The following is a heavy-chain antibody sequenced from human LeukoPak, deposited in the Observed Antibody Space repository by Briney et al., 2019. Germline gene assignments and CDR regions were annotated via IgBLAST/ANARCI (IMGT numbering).Heavy chain of an antibody. CDR2: FDPEDGET. Sequence: ASMKVSCKVSGYTLTELSMHWVRQAPGKGLEWMGGFDPEDGETIYAQKFQGRVTMTEDTSTDTAYMELSSLRSEDTAVYYCATYDFWSGRFFDYWGQGTLVTVSS. D-gene: IGHD3-3*01. CDR1: GYTLTELS. V-gene: IGHV1-24*01. CDR3: ATYDFWSGRFFDY. J-gene: IGHJ4*02.